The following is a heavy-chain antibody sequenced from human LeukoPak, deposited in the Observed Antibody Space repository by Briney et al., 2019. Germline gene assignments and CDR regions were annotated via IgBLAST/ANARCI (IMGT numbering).Heavy chain of an antibody. CDR3: ARGDYGDRDLDY. V-gene: IGHV3-48*02. Sequence: GGSLRLSCAASGFTFSSYSMNWVRQAPGKGLEWVSYVSSRSSSIYYADSVKGRFTLSRDNAKNSLYLQMNSLRDEDTAVYYCARGDYGDRDLDYWGQGTLVTVSS. CDR2: VSSRSSSI. CDR1: GFTFSSYS. J-gene: IGHJ4*02. D-gene: IGHD4-17*01.